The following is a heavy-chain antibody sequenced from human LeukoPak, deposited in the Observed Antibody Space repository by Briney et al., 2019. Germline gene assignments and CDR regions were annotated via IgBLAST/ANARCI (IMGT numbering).Heavy chain of an antibody. CDR3: ARALPGCGSTNCYGLET. CDR2: INTNTGNP. J-gene: IGHJ5*02. CDR1: GYTFTSYA. Sequence: ASVKVSCKASGYTFTSYAMNWVRQAPGQGLEWMGWINTNTGNPTYGQGFTGRFVFSLDTSVSTAYLQISSLQAEDTAVYYCARALPGCGSTNCYGLETWGQGTLVTVSS. D-gene: IGHD2-2*01. V-gene: IGHV7-4-1*02.